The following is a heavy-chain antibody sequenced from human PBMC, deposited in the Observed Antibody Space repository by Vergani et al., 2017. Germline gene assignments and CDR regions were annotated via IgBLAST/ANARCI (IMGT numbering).Heavy chain of an antibody. Sequence: QLQLQESGPGLVKPSETLSLTCTVSGGSISSSSYYWGWIRQPPGKGLEWIGGIDYSGSTYYNPSLKSRVTISVDTSKNQFSLKLSSVTAADTAVYYCARDLRESYYDSSGRGLDYWGQGTLVTVSS. J-gene: IGHJ4*02. D-gene: IGHD3-22*01. CDR3: ARDLRESYYDSSGRGLDY. V-gene: IGHV4-39*07. CDR2: IDYSGST. CDR1: GGSISSSSYY.